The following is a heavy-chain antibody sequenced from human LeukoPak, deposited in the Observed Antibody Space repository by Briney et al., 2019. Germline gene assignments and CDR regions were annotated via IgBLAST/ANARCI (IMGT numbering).Heavy chain of an antibody. Sequence: SETLSLTCAVYGGSFSGYYWSWIRQPPGKGLEWIGYFYYSRSTNYNPSLKSRVTISVDTSKNQFSLKLSSVTAADTAVYYCARGRDGFDYWGQGTLVTVSS. CDR2: FYYSRST. V-gene: IGHV4-59*01. J-gene: IGHJ4*02. D-gene: IGHD5-24*01. CDR3: ARGRDGFDY. CDR1: GGSFSGYY.